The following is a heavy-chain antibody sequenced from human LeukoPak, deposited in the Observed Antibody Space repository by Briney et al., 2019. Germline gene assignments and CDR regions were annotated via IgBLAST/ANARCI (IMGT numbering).Heavy chain of an antibody. CDR2: IDLEGSQR. J-gene: IGHJ4*02. CDR3: ARRAGAYSHPYDY. V-gene: IGHV3-7*01. D-gene: IGHD4/OR15-4a*01. CDR1: GFTFFNYW. Sequence: GGSLRLSCAASGFTFFNYWMSWVRQAPGKGLEWVANIDLEGSQRFYVDSLKGRFTISRDNANNLVYLQMNSLRAEDTAVYYCARRAGAYSHPYDYWGQGTLVTVSS.